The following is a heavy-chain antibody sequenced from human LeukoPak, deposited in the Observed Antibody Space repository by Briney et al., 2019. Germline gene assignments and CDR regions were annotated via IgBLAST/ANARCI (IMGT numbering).Heavy chain of an antibody. V-gene: IGHV3-30*18. Sequence: GRSLRLSCAASGFTFSSYGMHWVRQAPGKGLEWVAVISYDGSNKYYADSVKGRFTISRDNSKNTLYLQMNSLRAEDTALYYCAKDVYSSGTGYFDYWGQGTLVTASS. CDR3: AKDVYSSGTGYFDY. D-gene: IGHD6-19*01. J-gene: IGHJ4*02. CDR2: ISYDGSNK. CDR1: GFTFSSYG.